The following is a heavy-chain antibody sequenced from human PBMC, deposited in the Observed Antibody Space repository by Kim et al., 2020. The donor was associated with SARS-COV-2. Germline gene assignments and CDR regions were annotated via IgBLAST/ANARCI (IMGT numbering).Heavy chain of an antibody. CDR2: INPNSGGT. Sequence: ASVKVSCKASGYTFTGYYMHWVRQAPGQGLEWMGRINPNSGGTNYAQKFQGRVTMTRDTSISTAYMELSRLRSDDTAVYYCARGCSSSWYAGLRYYYYGMDVWGQGTTVTVSS. CDR3: ARGCSSSWYAGLRYYYYGMDV. CDR1: GYTFTGYY. J-gene: IGHJ6*02. D-gene: IGHD6-13*01. V-gene: IGHV1-2*06.